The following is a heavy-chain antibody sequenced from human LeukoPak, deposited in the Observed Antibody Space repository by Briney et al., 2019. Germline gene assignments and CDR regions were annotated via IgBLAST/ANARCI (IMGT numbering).Heavy chain of an antibody. CDR1: GFTFSSYA. D-gene: IGHD1-26*01. CDR2: ISFDGGNK. J-gene: IGHJ4*02. CDR3: ARDPPGGSYYDFDY. V-gene: IGHV3-30-3*01. Sequence: GGSLRLSCAASGFTFSSYAMHWVRQAPGKGLEWVAVISFDGGNKYYAESVKGRFTISRDNPKNTLSLQMNSLRADDTAVYYCARDPPGGSYYDFDYWGRGTLVTVSS.